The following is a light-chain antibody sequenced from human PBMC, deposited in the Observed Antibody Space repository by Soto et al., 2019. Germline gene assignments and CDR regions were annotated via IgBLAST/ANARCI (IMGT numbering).Light chain of an antibody. Sequence: DIQMTQSPSSLSASVGDRDSITCRASQGIYNYLAWYQKKPWKPPKPLISAASTLHSGVPSRFSGSGSGTDFTLTISSLQPEDVATYYCQKYNSVPFTFGPGTTVDIK. V-gene: IGKV1-27*01. CDR2: AAS. J-gene: IGKJ3*01. CDR1: QGIYNY. CDR3: QKYNSVPFT.